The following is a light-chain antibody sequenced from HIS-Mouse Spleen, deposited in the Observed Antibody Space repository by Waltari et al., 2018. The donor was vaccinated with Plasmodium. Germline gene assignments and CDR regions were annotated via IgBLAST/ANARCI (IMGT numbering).Light chain of an antibody. CDR3: CSYAGSYTLV. V-gene: IGLV2-11*01. J-gene: IGLJ2*01. CDR2: DVS. Sequence: QSALTQPRSVSGSPGQSVTISCTGTSSAVGGYNYVSWYHQHPGKAPKPMIYDVSKRPSGVPDRFSGSKSGNTASLTISGLQAEDEADYYCCSYAGSYTLVFGGGTKLTVL. CDR1: SSAVGGYNY.